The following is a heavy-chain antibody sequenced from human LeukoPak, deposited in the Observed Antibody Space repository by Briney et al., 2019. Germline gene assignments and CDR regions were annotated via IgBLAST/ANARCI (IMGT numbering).Heavy chain of an antibody. V-gene: IGHV1-69*13. J-gene: IGHJ3*02. Sequence: GASVKVSCKASGGTFSSYAISWVRQAPGQGLEWMGGIIPIFGTANYAQKFQGRVTITADESTSTAYMELSSLRSEDTAVYYCARGYDFWSGYTYAFDIWGQGTMVTVSS. CDR1: GGTFSSYA. CDR3: ARGYDFWSGYTYAFDI. D-gene: IGHD3-3*01. CDR2: IIPIFGTA.